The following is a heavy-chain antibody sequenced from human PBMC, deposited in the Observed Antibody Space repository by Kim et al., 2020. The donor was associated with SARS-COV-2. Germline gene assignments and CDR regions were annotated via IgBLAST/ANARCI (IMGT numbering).Heavy chain of an antibody. CDR3: ARDGYSAIDL. CDR1: GGSITTYY. D-gene: IGHD6-13*01. J-gene: IGHJ5*02. V-gene: IGHV4-59*01. Sequence: SETLSLTCTVSGGSITTYYWTWIRQSPGKGLEWIGYIYHNGDTRYNPSLTSRITISVDTAKNQFSLKVNSVTAADTAVYYCARDGYSAIDLWGKGTLVT. CDR2: IYHNGDT.